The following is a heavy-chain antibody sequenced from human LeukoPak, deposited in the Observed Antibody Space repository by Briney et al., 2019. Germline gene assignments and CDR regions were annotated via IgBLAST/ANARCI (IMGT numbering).Heavy chain of an antibody. CDR1: GFPFLSYA. Sequence: GGSLRLSCAASGFPFLSYAMAWVRQAPGKGVEWVSGISGTGATTYYADSVKGRFTISRDISKNTLYLQMNGLRAEDTAVYYCAREVRGYYFDYWGQGTLVTVSS. CDR2: ISGTGATT. J-gene: IGHJ4*02. V-gene: IGHV3-23*01. CDR3: AREVRGYYFDY. D-gene: IGHD3-22*01.